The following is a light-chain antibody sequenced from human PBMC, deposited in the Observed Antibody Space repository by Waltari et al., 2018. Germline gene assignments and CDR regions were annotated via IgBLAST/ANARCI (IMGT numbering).Light chain of an antibody. Sequence: DVVLTQSPLFLPVTLGQPASISCRSTQRLENTAGNTYLDWFLQRPGQSPRRLIYKVSERHSGVLERFSGIVPGSNFTLKISRVEAEDVGVYYCLQAPLTFGPGTRVDIK. CDR1: QRLENTAGNTY. V-gene: IGKV2-30*01. CDR3: LQAPLT. CDR2: KVS. J-gene: IGKJ3*01.